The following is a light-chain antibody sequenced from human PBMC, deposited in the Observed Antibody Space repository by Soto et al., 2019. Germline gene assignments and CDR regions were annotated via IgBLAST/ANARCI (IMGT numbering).Light chain of an antibody. CDR1: QSVSKY. J-gene: IGKJ1*01. CDR2: GAS. Sequence: EIVLTQLPGILALSPGEGATLSCRASQSVSKYLAWYQQKPGQAPRLLIYGASSRATGIPDSFSGSGSGTDFTLTISRLEPEDFAVYYCQQYGGSPQTFGQGTKV. CDR3: QQYGGSPQT. V-gene: IGKV3-20*01.